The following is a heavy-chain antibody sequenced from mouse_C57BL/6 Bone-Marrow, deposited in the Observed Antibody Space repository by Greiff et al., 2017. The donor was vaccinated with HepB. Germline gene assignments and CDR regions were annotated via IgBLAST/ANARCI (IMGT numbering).Heavy chain of an antibody. Sequence: QVQLKQSGAELVRPGASVTLSCKASGYTFTDYEMHWVKQTPVHGLEWIGAIDPETGGTAYNQKFKGKAILTADKYSSTAYMELRSLTSEDSAVYYCTRGGLPYYYAMDYCGQGTSVTGSS. CDR1: GYTFTDYE. CDR2: IDPETGGT. D-gene: IGHD2-2*01. V-gene: IGHV1-15*01. J-gene: IGHJ4*01. CDR3: TRGGLPYYYAMDY.